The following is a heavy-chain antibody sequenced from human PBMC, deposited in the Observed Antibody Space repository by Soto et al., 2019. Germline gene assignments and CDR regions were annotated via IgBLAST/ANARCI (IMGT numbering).Heavy chain of an antibody. CDR1: GSSVDSGSYY. V-gene: IGHV4-61*01. CDR2: IFYSGTT. J-gene: IGHJ4*02. Sequence: QVQLHESGPGLVKASETLSLTCTVSGSSVDSGSYYWTWIRQPPGLGLEGIGNIFYSGTTNYTASLKSRGTLSLDTSKNQSRLQLSSVSAADTAMYYCARVSSPYYDHTSGQYYFDYWGQGTLVTVSS. CDR3: ARVSSPYYDHTSGQYYFDY. D-gene: IGHD3-22*01.